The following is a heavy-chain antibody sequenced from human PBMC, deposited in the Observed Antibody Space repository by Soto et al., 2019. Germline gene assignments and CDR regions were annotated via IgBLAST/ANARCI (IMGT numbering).Heavy chain of an antibody. D-gene: IGHD6-6*01. V-gene: IGHV4-39*01. Sequence: QLQLQESGPGLVKPSETLSLTCTVSGGSISSSSYYWGWIRQPPGKGLEWIGSIYYSGSTYYNPSLKSRVTISVDTSKNQFSLNLSSVTAADTAVYYCARHVVAARDYYYYYGMDVCGQGTTVTVSS. CDR2: IYYSGST. CDR3: ARHVVAARDYYYYYGMDV. CDR1: GGSISSSSYY. J-gene: IGHJ6*02.